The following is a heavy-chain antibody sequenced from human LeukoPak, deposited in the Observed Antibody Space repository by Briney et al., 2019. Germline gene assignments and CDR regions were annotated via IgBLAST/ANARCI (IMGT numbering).Heavy chain of an antibody. CDR3: ARLPYYYDSSGYYYDAFDY. CDR1: GGSISSGDYY. V-gene: IGHV4-61*02. Sequence: SQTLSLTCTVSGGSISSGDYYWSWIRQPAGKGLEWIGRIYTSGSTNYNPSLKSRVTISVDTSKNQFSLKLSSVTAADTAVYYCARLPYYYDSSGYYYDAFDYWGQGTLVTVSS. D-gene: IGHD3-22*01. J-gene: IGHJ4*02. CDR2: IYTSGST.